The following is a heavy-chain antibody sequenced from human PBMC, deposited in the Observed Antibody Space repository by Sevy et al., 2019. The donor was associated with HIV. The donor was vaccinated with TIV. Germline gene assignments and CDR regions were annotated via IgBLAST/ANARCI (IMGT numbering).Heavy chain of an antibody. J-gene: IGHJ4*02. CDR3: AREGIAVAGIGYYFDY. V-gene: IGHV3-7*01. D-gene: IGHD6-19*01. CDR2: IKQDGSDK. CDR1: GFTFSSYW. Sequence: GGSLRLSCAASGFTFSSYWMSWVRQAPGKGLEWVASIKQDGSDKYYVDSVKGRFTISRDNAKNSLYLQMNSLRAEDTAVYYCAREGIAVAGIGYYFDYWGQGTLVTVSS.